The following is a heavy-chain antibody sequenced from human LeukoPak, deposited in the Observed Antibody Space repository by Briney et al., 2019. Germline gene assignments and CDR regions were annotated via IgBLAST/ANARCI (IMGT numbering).Heavy chain of an antibody. CDR2: INHSGST. Sequence: SETLSLTCAVYGGSFSGYHWSWIRQPPGKGLEWIGEINHSGSTNYNPSLKSRVTISVDTSKNQFSLKLSSVTAADTAVYYCARGEVAGPLYYFDYWGQGTLVTVSS. CDR1: GGSFSGYH. D-gene: IGHD6-19*01. V-gene: IGHV4-34*01. J-gene: IGHJ4*02. CDR3: ARGEVAGPLYYFDY.